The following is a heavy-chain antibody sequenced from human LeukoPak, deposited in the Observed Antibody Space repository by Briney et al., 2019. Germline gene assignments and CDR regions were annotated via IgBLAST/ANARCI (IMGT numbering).Heavy chain of an antibody. Sequence: GGSLRLSCAASGFTFSSYTMNWARQAPGKGLEWVSSISSSSSYIYYADSVKGRFTISRDNAKTSLYLQMNSLRAEDTAVYYCARDHIAAAVNDYWGQGTLVTVSS. J-gene: IGHJ4*02. D-gene: IGHD6-13*01. V-gene: IGHV3-21*01. CDR2: ISSSSSYI. CDR3: ARDHIAAAVNDY. CDR1: GFTFSSYT.